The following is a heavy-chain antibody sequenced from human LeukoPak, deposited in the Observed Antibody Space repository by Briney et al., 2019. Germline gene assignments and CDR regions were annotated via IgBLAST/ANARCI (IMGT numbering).Heavy chain of an antibody. Sequence: PGGSLRLPCAASGFTFSSYAIQWLRQAPGKGLEWVAVISHDGYHEHYADSVKGRFTLSRDNSKNTVFLQMSSLRTEDTAVYYCARAEPSPSSLVRGAIDCWGQGTLVTVSS. D-gene: IGHD3-10*01. CDR1: GFTFSSYA. V-gene: IGHV3-30*04. CDR2: ISHDGYHE. CDR3: ARAEPSPSSLVRGAIDC. J-gene: IGHJ4*02.